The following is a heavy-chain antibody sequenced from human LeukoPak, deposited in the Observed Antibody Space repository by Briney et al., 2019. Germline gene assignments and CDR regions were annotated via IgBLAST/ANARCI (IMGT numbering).Heavy chain of an antibody. V-gene: IGHV3-48*03. Sequence: GGSLRLSCAASGFTFSSYEMNWVRQAPGKGLEWVSYISISGSTMYYADSVKGRFTISRDNAKNSLYLQMNSLRAEDTAVYYCARDLYCSGGSCYSGYDAFDIWGQGTMVTVSS. CDR2: ISISGSTM. CDR3: ARDLYCSGGSCYSGYDAFDI. J-gene: IGHJ3*02. CDR1: GFTFSSYE. D-gene: IGHD2-15*01.